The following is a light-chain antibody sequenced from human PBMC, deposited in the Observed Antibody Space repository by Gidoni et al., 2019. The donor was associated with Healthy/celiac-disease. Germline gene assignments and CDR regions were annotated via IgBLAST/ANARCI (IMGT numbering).Light chain of an antibody. CDR1: QSVSSSY. CDR2: GAS. CDR3: QQYGSSPHF. J-gene: IGKJ2*01. Sequence: EIVLTQSPGTLSLSPGERATLSCRASQSVSSSYLAWYQQKPGQAPRLLIYGASSRATGIPDRFSGSGSGTDFTLTISRLEPEDFAVYYCQQYGSSPHFFGQXTKLEIK. V-gene: IGKV3-20*01.